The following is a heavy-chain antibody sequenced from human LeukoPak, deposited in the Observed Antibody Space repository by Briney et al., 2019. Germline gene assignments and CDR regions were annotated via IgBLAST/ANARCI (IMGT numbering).Heavy chain of an antibody. Sequence: ASVKVSCKASGYTFTGYYMHWVRQAPGQGLEWMGWMNPNSGNTGYAQKFQGRVTITRNTSISTDYMELSSLRSEDTAVYYCARSYGDYWGQGTLVTVSS. V-gene: IGHV1-8*03. CDR2: MNPNSGNT. CDR3: ARSYGDY. CDR1: GYTFTGYY. J-gene: IGHJ4*02. D-gene: IGHD4-17*01.